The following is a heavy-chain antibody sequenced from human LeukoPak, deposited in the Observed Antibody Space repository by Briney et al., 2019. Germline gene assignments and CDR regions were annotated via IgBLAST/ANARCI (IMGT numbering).Heavy chain of an antibody. CDR1: GGSISSGNYY. V-gene: IGHV4-30-4*08. D-gene: IGHD4-11*01. Sequence: PSQTLSLTCTVSGGSISSGNYYWTWIRQPPGKGLEWIGYIYYSGSTYYNPSLKNRVTISVDTSKNQFSLKLSSVTAADTAVYYCASWTTVSLNFDYWGQGTLVTVSS. CDR3: ASWTTVSLNFDY. CDR2: IYYSGST. J-gene: IGHJ4*02.